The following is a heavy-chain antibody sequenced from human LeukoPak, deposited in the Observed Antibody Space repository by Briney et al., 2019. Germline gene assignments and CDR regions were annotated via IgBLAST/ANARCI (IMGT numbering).Heavy chain of an antibody. V-gene: IGHV2-5*01. Sequence: GSGPTLVNPTQTLTLTCTFSGFSLSTYGVGVGWIRQPPGKALECLALIYLYDDRRYNPFIKSRLTITKDISKNQVVLTMSNMDPVDTATYFCAHRFGASYNSWDVGIFDYWGQGALVTVSS. CDR1: GFSLSTYGVG. D-gene: IGHD1-1*01. CDR2: IYLYDDR. CDR3: AHRFGASYNSWDVGIFDY. J-gene: IGHJ4*02.